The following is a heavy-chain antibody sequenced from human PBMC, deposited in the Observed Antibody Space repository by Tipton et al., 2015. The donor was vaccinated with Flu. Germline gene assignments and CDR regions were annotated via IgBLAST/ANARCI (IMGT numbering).Heavy chain of an antibody. D-gene: IGHD5/OR15-5a*01. Sequence: TLSLTCTVSGGSISSGSYFWGWTRQPAGEGLVWIGHISTSGSTNYNPSLKSRLTLSVDTSKNQFSLRLTSVTATDTALYYCARHERGVSTFPWGQGTLVTVSS. CDR2: ISTSGST. CDR1: GGSISSGSYF. V-gene: IGHV4-61*09. CDR3: ARHERGVSTFP. J-gene: IGHJ5*02.